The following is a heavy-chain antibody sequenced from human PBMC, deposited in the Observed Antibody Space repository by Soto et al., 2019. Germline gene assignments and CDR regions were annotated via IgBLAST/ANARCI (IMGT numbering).Heavy chain of an antibody. CDR2: ISSSSSYI. CDR3: ARYDSIGYYWPYYYYGMDV. Sequence: PGGSLRLSCAASGFTFSTYSMNWVRQAPGKGLEWVSSISSSSSYIYYADSVKGRFTISRDNAKNSLYLQMNSLRAEDTAVYYSARYDSIGYYWPYYYYGMDVWAQGTTVTVSS. V-gene: IGHV3-21*01. D-gene: IGHD3-22*01. J-gene: IGHJ6*02. CDR1: GFTFSTYS.